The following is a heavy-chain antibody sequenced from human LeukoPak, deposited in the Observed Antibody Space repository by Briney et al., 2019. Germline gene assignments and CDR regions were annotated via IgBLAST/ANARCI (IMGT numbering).Heavy chain of an antibody. D-gene: IGHD3-16*01. V-gene: IGHV4-59*12. CDR3: ARIGGTSYEYYFDY. CDR2: IYYSGST. J-gene: IGHJ4*02. Sequence: PSETLSLTCTVSGGSISSYYWSWIRQPPGKGLEWIGYIYYSGSTNYNPSLKSRVTISVDTSKNQFSLKLSSVTAADTAVYYCARIGGTSYEYYFDYWGQGTLVTVSS. CDR1: GGSISSYY.